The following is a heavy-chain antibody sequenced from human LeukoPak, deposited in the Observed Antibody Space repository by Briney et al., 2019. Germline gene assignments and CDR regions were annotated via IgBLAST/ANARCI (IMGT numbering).Heavy chain of an antibody. CDR2: ISSSSSYI. J-gene: IGHJ4*02. V-gene: IGHV3-21*01. CDR1: GFTFSSYS. D-gene: IGHD4-11*01. CDR3: ARLKATVTTLAFDY. Sequence: PGGSLRLSCAASGFTFSSYSMNWVRQAPGKGLEWVSSISSSSSYIYYADSVKGRFTISRDNAKNSLYLQMNSLRAEDTAVYYCARLKATVTTLAFDYWGQGTLVTVSS.